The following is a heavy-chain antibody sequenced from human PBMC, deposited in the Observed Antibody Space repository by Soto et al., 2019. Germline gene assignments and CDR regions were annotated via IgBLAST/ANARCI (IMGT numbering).Heavy chain of an antibody. CDR2: IYYIGST. D-gene: IGHD3-10*01. Sequence: PSETLSLTCTVSGGSISSGGYYWNWIRQHPGKGLEWIGYIYYIGSTYYNPSLKSRVTISVDTSKNQFSLKLSSVTAADTAVYYCARVRVLLWFGEQYRYYFDYWGQGTLVTVSS. CDR3: ARVRVLLWFGEQYRYYFDY. J-gene: IGHJ4*02. V-gene: IGHV4-31*03. CDR1: GGSISSGGYY.